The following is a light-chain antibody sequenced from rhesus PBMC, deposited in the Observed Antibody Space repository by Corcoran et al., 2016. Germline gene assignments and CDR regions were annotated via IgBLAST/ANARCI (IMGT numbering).Light chain of an antibody. CDR1: QSVGSN. CDR2: HVF. CDR3: QQYNNYRT. Sequence: ETVVTQSPATLSLSPGERATLSCRASQSVGSNLAWYQQKPGQAPTLLIDHVFSRATGIPDRFSGSGAGTEFTLTISSLEPEDVGVYYCQQYNNYRTFGQGTKVEIK. V-gene: IGKV3-42*02. J-gene: IGKJ1*01.